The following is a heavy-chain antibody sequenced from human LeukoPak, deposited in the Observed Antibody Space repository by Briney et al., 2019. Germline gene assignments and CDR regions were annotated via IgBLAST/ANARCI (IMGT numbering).Heavy chain of an antibody. CDR1: GGSISSYY. CDR3: ARGALALVRSRESKTTDYYYYMDV. D-gene: IGHD6-13*01. J-gene: IGHJ6*03. CDR2: IYTSGST. Sequence: SETLSLTCTVSGGSISSYYWSWIRQPAGKGLEWIGRIYTSGSTYYNPSLKSRVTMSVDTSKNQFSLKLSSVTAADTAVYYCARGALALVRSRESKTTDYYYYMDVWGKGTTVTVSS. V-gene: IGHV4-4*07.